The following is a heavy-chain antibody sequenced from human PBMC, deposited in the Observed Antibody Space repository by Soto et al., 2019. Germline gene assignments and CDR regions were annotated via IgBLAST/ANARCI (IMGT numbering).Heavy chain of an antibody. CDR1: GGSISSSSYY. CDR3: ARHCPNYCDTGGYYNWFDP. V-gene: IGHV4-39*01. CDR2: IYNSGST. J-gene: IGHJ5*02. D-gene: IGHD3-22*01. Sequence: SETLSLTCTVSGGSISSSSYYWGWIRQPPGKGLEWIGSIYNSGSTYYNPSLKSRVTISVDTSKNQFSLNLSSVTAADTAVYYCARHCPNYCDTGGYYNWFDPWGQGTLVTVSS.